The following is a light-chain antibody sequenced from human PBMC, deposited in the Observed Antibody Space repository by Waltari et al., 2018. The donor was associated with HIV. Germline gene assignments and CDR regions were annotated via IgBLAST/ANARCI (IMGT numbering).Light chain of an antibody. CDR1: QTVLYSSDNRDY. J-gene: IGKJ2*03. CDR3: QQYYTTPQS. V-gene: IGKV4-1*01. Sequence: DIVLTQSPDYMAVSLGERATVNCTSSQTVLYSSDNRDYLAWYQVRPGQPPQLLIYWASTRQSGVPDRFSGSGSGTHFTLTISGLQAEDVAIYYCQQYYTTPQSFGQGTRLEI. CDR2: WAS.